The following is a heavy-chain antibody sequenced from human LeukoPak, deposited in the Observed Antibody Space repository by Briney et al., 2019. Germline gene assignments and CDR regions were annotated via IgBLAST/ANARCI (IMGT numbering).Heavy chain of an antibody. CDR1: GGSFSGYY. V-gene: IGHV4-34*01. CDR2: INHSGST. CDR3: ARHRDFHFDY. J-gene: IGHJ4*02. D-gene: IGHD3-10*01. Sequence: SETLSLTCAVYGGSFSGYYWSWIRQPPGKGLEWIGEINHSGSTNYNPSLKSRVTISVDTSKNQFSLKLSSVTAADTAVYFCARHRDFHFDYWGQGTLVTVSS.